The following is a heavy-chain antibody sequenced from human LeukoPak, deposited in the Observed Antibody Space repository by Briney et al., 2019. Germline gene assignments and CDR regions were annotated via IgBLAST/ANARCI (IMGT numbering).Heavy chain of an antibody. CDR3: ARTPSSNWYYFDY. J-gene: IGHJ4*02. Sequence: GGSLRLSCAASGFTFSSYAMHWVRQAPGKGLEWVTDISYDGSNKYYADSVKGRFTISRDNSKNPLYLQMNSLRAEDTAVYYCARTPSSNWYYFDYWGQGTLVTVSS. D-gene: IGHD6-13*01. CDR2: ISYDGSNK. CDR1: GFTFSSYA. V-gene: IGHV3-30-3*01.